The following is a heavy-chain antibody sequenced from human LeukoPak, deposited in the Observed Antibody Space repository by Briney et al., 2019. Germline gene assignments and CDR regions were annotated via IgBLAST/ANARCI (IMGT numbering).Heavy chain of an antibody. CDR1: GFTFSSYS. J-gene: IGHJ4*02. Sequence: GGSLRLSCAASGFTFSSYSMNWVRQAPGKGLEWVSYISSSSSTIYYADSVKGRFTISRDNSKNTLYLQMNSLGAEDTALYFCAQWSRYFDYWGQGTLVTVSS. CDR2: ISSSSSTI. V-gene: IGHV3-48*01. D-gene: IGHD1-26*01. CDR3: AQWSRYFDY.